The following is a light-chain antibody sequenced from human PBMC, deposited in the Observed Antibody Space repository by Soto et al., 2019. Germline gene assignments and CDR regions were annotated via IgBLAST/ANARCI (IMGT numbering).Light chain of an antibody. CDR2: GAS. J-gene: IGKJ1*01. CDR1: QSLYNNY. Sequence: DIVLWQSPGGLSLFTGETDTLYCRASQSLYNNYLAWYQEKPGQAPRLLIHGASSRPTGIPDRFSGSGSGTDFTLTISRLEPEDFAVYCCQQYGSSVWTFGQGTKVDI. V-gene: IGKV3-20*01. CDR3: QQYGSSVWT.